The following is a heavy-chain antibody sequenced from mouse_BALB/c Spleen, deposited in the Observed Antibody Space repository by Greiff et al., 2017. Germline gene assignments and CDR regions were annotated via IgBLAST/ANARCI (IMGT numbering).Heavy chain of an antibody. D-gene: IGHD2-2*01. CDR2: IDPSDSET. CDR3: ARCGYDGEDY. J-gene: IGHJ4*01. V-gene: IGHV1S126*01. CDR1: GYSFTSYW. Sequence: QVQLQQSGPQLVRPGASVKISCKASGYSFTSYWMHWVKQRPGQGLEWIGMIDPSDSETRLNQKFKDKATLTVDKSSSTAYMQLSSPTSEDSAVYYCARCGYDGEDYWGQGTSVTVSS.